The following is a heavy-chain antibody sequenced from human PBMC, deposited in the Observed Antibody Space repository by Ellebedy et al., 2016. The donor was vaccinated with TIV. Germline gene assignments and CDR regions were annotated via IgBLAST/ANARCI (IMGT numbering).Heavy chain of an antibody. CDR3: AKELHSANVIGELIH. CDR2: ITWNGGNV. CDR1: GFTFDDYA. Sequence: SLKISCAASGFTFDDYAMHWVRQPPGKGLEWVGGITWNGGNVDYADSVKGRFTISRDNAKNSLFLQINSLRSDDTALYYCAKELHSANVIGELIHWGQGTLVTVSS. V-gene: IGHV3-9*01. J-gene: IGHJ4*02. D-gene: IGHD4/OR15-4a*01.